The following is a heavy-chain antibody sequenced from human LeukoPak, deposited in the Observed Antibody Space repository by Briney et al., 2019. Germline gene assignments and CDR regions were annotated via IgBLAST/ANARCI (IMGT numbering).Heavy chain of an antibody. Sequence: PRGSLRLSCAASGFTLSSYWMHWVRQAPGKGLVWVSRIKSDGRANYADSVKGRFTISRDNAKNTVSLQMNSLRAEDTGVYYCARAPSEIGGYYPEYFRHWGQGTRVIVSS. CDR1: GFTLSSYW. CDR2: IKSDGRA. V-gene: IGHV3-74*01. CDR3: ARAPSEIGGYYPEYFRH. J-gene: IGHJ1*01. D-gene: IGHD3-22*01.